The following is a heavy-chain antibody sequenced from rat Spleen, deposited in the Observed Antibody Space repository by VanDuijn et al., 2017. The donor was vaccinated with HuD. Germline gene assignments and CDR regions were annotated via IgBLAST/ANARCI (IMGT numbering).Heavy chain of an antibody. Sequence: EVQLVESGGGLVQPGRSLKLSCVASKFTFDNYWMTWIRQAPGKGLEWVASITNTGVSTYYPDSVKGRFTISRDNAKSTLYLQMNSLRSEDTATYYCTRVTTMGHVMDAWGQGASVTVSS. D-gene: IGHD1-7*01. V-gene: IGHV5-31*01. CDR3: TRVTTMGHVMDA. J-gene: IGHJ4*01. CDR2: ITNTGVST. CDR1: KFTFDNYW.